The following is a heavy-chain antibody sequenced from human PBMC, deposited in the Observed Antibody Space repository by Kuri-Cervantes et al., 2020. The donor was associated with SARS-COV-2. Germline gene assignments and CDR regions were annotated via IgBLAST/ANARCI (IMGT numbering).Heavy chain of an antibody. D-gene: IGHD5-18*01. CDR1: GFTFNNYW. J-gene: IGHJ6*02. CDR2: INSDGSST. CDR3: AKFQRGYQGMDV. Sequence: GGSLRLSCAASGFTFNNYWMHWVRQAPGKGLVRVSRINSDGSSTSYADSVKGRFTISRDNSKNTLYLQMNSLRAEDTAVYYCAKFQRGYQGMDVWGQGTTVTVSS. V-gene: IGHV3-74*01.